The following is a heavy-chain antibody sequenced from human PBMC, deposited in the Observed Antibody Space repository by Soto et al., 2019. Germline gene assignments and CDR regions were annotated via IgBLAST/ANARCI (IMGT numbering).Heavy chain of an antibody. J-gene: IGHJ4*02. Sequence: QVQLQQWGAGLLKPSETLSLTCAVYGGSFSGYYWSWIRQPPGKGLEWNGEINHSGSTNYNPSLKSRVTISVDTSKNQFSLKLSSVTAADTAVYYCARGDSSGYYPLYWGQGTLVTVSS. D-gene: IGHD3-22*01. CDR2: INHSGST. V-gene: IGHV4-34*01. CDR3: ARGDSSGYYPLY. CDR1: GGSFSGYY.